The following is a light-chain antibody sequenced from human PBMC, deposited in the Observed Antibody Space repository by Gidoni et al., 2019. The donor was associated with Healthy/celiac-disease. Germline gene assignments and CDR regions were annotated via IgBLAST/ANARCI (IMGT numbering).Light chain of an antibody. V-gene: IGLV5-45*03. CDR1: SGINVGTYR. Sequence: VPTQPSSPSPSPSASPSLPSTLRSGINVGTYRIYWYQQKPGSTPQYLLRYKSDSDKQQGSGVPSRFSGSKDASANAGILLISGLQSEDEADYYCMIWHSSAVVFGGGTKLTVL. CDR3: MIWHSSAVV. J-gene: IGLJ2*01. CDR2: YKSDSDK.